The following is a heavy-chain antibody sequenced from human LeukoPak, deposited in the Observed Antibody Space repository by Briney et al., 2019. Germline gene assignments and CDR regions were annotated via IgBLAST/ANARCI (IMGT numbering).Heavy chain of an antibody. CDR2: IYYSGST. CDR3: ATVERLTGYSYGYLYYFDY. J-gene: IGHJ4*02. CDR1: GGSISSSSYY. Sequence: SETLSLTCTVSGGSISSSSYYWGWIRQPPGKGLEWIGSIYYSGSTYYNPSLKSRVTISVDTSKNQFSLKLNSVTAADTAVYYCATVERLTGYSYGYLYYFDYWGQGTLVTVSS. D-gene: IGHD5-18*01. V-gene: IGHV4-39*07.